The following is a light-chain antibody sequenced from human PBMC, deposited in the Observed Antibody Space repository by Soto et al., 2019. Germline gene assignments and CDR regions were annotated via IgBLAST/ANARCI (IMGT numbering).Light chain of an antibody. CDR2: AVS. CDR1: ASDVGGYNY. CDR3: CLYVGATTYV. Sequence: LTQPASVSGSPGQSITISCTGTASDVGGYNYVSWYQQHPGKAPKLMIHAVSNRPSGISSRFSGSKSGNTASLTISGLQSEDEAEYYCCLYVGATTYVFGTGTKVTVL. J-gene: IGLJ1*01. V-gene: IGLV2-14*01.